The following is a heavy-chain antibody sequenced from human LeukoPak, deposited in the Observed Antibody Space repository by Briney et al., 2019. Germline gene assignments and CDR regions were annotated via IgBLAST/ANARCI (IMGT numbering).Heavy chain of an antibody. CDR3: ASPPLLQQLSYFDY. CDR1: GGSISSYY. Sequence: SETLSLTCTVSGGSISSYYWSWIRQPPGKGLEWIGYIYYSGSTNYNPSLKSRVTISVDTSKNQFSLKLSSVTAADTAVYYCASPPLLQQLSYFDYWGQGTLVTVSS. J-gene: IGHJ4*02. D-gene: IGHD6-13*01. CDR2: IYYSGST. V-gene: IGHV4-59*01.